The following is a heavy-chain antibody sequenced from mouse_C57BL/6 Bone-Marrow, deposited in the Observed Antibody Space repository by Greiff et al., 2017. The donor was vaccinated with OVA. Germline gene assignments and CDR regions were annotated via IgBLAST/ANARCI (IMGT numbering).Heavy chain of an antibody. CDR3: ASIYDGSLFDY. Sequence: ESGPGLVKPSQSLSLTCSVTGYSITSGYYWNWIRQFPGNKLEWMGYISYDGSNNYNPSLKNRISITRDTSKNQFFLKLNSVTTEDTATYYCASIYDGSLFDYWGQGTTLTVSS. J-gene: IGHJ2*01. CDR1: GYSITSGYY. D-gene: IGHD2-3*01. CDR2: ISYDGSN. V-gene: IGHV3-6*01.